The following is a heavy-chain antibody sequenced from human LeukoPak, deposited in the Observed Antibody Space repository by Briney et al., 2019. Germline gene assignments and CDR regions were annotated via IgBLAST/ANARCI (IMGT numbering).Heavy chain of an antibody. V-gene: IGHV1-2*02. Sequence: ASVKVSCKASGYTFTGYYMHWVRQAPGQGLEWMGWINPNSGGTNYAQKFQGRVTMTRDTSISTAYMELSRLRSDDTAVYYCARDHPEYNWNGGHYYYYMDVWGKGTTVTVSS. D-gene: IGHD1-1*01. CDR3: ARDHPEYNWNGGHYYYYMDV. CDR2: INPNSGGT. CDR1: GYTFTGYY. J-gene: IGHJ6*03.